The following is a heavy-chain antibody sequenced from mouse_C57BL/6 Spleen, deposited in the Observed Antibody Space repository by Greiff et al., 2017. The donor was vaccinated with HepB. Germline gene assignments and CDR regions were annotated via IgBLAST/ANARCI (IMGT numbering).Heavy chain of an antibody. Sequence: EVKLMESGGDLVKPGGSLKLSCAASGFTFSSYGMSWVRQTPDKRLEWVATISSGGSYTYYPDSVKGRFTISRDNAKNTLYLQMSSLKSEDTAMYYCARQGTTVVVDYWGQGTTLTVSS. CDR1: GFTFSSYG. D-gene: IGHD1-1*01. CDR2: ISSGGSYT. CDR3: ARQGTTVVVDY. V-gene: IGHV5-6*01. J-gene: IGHJ2*01.